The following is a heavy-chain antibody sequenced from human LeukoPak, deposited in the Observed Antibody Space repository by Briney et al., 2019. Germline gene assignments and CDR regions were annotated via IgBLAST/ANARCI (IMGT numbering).Heavy chain of an antibody. J-gene: IGHJ4*02. Sequence: PSETLSLTCAVYGGSFSGYYWSWIRRPPGKGLEWIGEINHSGSTNYNPSLKSRVTISVDTSKNQFSLKLSSVTAADTAVYYCAKEGYSSWGQGTLVTVSS. CDR1: GGSFSGYY. CDR2: INHSGST. CDR3: AKEGYSS. D-gene: IGHD6-13*01. V-gene: IGHV4-34*01.